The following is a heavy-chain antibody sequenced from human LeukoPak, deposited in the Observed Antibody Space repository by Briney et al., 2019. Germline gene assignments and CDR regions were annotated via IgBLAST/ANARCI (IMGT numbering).Heavy chain of an antibody. Sequence: GASVKVSCKASGYTFTSYYMHWVRQAPGQGLGWMGIINPSGGRTTYAQTFQGRVTMTRDSSTTTVYMDLSSLRSEDTAVYYCARAVSGNSYSVPPSAFDIWGQGTMVSVSS. J-gene: IGHJ3*02. D-gene: IGHD4-23*01. V-gene: IGHV1-46*01. CDR1: GYTFTSYY. CDR2: INPSGGRT. CDR3: ARAVSGNSYSVPPSAFDI.